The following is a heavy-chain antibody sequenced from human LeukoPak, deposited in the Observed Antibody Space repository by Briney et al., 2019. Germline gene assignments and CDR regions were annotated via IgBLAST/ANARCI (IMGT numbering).Heavy chain of an antibody. CDR1: GFTFSSYS. Sequence: GGSLRLSCAASGFTFSSYSMNWVRQAPGKGLEWVSYISSSSSTIYYADSVKGRFTISRDNAKNSLYLQMNSLRAEDTAVYYCARDVPLRGLYFQHWGQGTLVTVSS. J-gene: IGHJ1*01. CDR2: ISSSSSTI. V-gene: IGHV3-48*01. CDR3: ARDVPLRGLYFQH. D-gene: IGHD3-10*01.